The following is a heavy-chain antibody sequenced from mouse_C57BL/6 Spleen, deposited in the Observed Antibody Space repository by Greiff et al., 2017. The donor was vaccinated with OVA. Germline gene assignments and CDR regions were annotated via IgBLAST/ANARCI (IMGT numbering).Heavy chain of an antibody. V-gene: IGHV2-9*01. D-gene: IGHD2-1*01. CDR1: GFTLTSYG. Sequence: VKLVESGPGLVAPSQCLSISCTVSGFTLTSYGVDWVRQPPGKGLEWLGVIWGGGSTNYNSAPMSRLSISKDNSKSQVFLKMNSLRTDDTAMYYCAKHVYGSLAMDDWGQGTSVTVSS. CDR2: IWGGGST. CDR3: AKHVYGSLAMDD. J-gene: IGHJ4*01.